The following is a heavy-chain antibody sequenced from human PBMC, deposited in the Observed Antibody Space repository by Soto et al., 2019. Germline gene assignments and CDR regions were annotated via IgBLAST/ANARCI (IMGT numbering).Heavy chain of an antibody. CDR3: ARGPNYYDSSGYTYYYYGMDV. CDR1: GYTFTSYY. Sequence: ASVTVSCKASGYTFTSYYMHWVRQAPGQGLEWMGIINPSGGSTSYAQKFQGRVTMTRDTSTSTVYMELSSLRSEDTAVYYCARGPNYYDSSGYTYYYYGMDVWGQGTTVTVSS. CDR2: INPSGGST. J-gene: IGHJ6*02. D-gene: IGHD3-22*01. V-gene: IGHV1-46*01.